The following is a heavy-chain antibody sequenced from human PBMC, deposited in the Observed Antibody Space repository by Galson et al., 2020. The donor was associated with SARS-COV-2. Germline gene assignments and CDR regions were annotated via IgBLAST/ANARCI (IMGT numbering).Heavy chain of an antibody. Sequence: GGSLRLSCGISGFRFSDYWMSWVRQAPGKGLEWVAHIADDGSEISYVDSVRGRFTISRDNAKNSVYLQMNSLRGEDTAVYYCARVRGVVPPAIPHFDYWGQGTLVTVSA. CDR2: IADDGSEI. CDR1: GFRFSDYW. CDR3: ARVRGVVPPAIPHFDY. V-gene: IGHV3-7*01. J-gene: IGHJ4*02. D-gene: IGHD2-2*01.